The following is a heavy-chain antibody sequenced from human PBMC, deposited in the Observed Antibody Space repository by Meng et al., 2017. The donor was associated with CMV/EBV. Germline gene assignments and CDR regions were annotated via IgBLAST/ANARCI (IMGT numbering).Heavy chain of an antibody. CDR2: IIPIFGTA. CDR1: GGTFMSYA. J-gene: IGHJ4*02. CDR3: ARGGSVDCSAGNCYSHFGH. Sequence: SVKVSCKASGGTFMSYAISWVRQAPGQGLEWMGGIIPIFGTANYAQKFQGRVTITADESMSTAYMELSSLRSEDTAVYYCARGGSVDCSAGNCYSHFGHWGQGTLVTVSS. D-gene: IGHD2-15*01. V-gene: IGHV1-69*13.